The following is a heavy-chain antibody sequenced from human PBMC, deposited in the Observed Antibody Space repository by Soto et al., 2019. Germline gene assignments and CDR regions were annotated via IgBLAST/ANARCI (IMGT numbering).Heavy chain of an antibody. CDR3: ARDHGGGITFE. D-gene: IGHD3-16*01. J-gene: IGHJ4*02. CDR2: ISAYNGNT. V-gene: IGHV1-18*01. CDR1: GYTYTSYA. Sequence: QVQLVQSGAEVKEPGASVKVSCKASGYTYTSYAICRVRQAPGQGLEWMGWISAYNGNTKYAQKLQGRVTMTTDTSTSTAYTELRSLRSDDTAVYYCARDHGGGITFEWGQGTLVTVSS.